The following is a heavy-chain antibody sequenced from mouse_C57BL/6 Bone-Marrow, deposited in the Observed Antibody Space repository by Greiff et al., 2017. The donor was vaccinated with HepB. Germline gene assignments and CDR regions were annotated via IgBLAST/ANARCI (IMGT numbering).Heavy chain of an antibody. D-gene: IGHD1-1*01. CDR2: IDPENGDT. CDR1: GFNIKDDY. Sequence: EVQLQQSGAELVRPGASVKLSCTASGFNIKDDYMHWVKQRTEQGLEWIGWIDPENGDTEYASKFQGKATITADTSSNTAYLQLSSLTSEDTAVYYCTTLYYGSSYGFAYWGQGTLVTVSA. CDR3: TTLYYGSSYGFAY. V-gene: IGHV14-4*01. J-gene: IGHJ3*01.